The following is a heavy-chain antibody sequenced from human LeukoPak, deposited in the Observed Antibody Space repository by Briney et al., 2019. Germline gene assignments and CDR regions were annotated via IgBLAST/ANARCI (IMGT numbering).Heavy chain of an antibody. CDR2: MNPNSGNT. J-gene: IGHJ6*04. D-gene: IGHD2-2*01. Sequence: ASVKVSCKASGYTFTSYDINWVRQATGQGLEWMGWMNPNSGNTGYAQKFQGRVTMTRNTSISTAYMELSSLRSEDTAVYYCARDLELDQYCCSTSCYGSAGMDVWGKGTTVTVSS. CDR1: GYTFTSYD. CDR3: ARDLELDQYCCSTSCYGSAGMDV. V-gene: IGHV1-8*01.